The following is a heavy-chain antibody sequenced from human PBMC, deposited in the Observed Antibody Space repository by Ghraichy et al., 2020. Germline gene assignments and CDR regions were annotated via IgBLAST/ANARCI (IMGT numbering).Heavy chain of an antibody. CDR1: GGSFSGYY. CDR3: ARGAIRGSYRPKTFDY. J-gene: IGHJ4*02. CDR2: INHSGST. V-gene: IGHV4-34*01. Sequence: SETLSLTCAVYGGSFSGYYWSWIRQPPGKGLEWIGEINHSGSTNYNPSLKSRVTISVDTSKNQFSLKLSSVTAADTAVYYCARGAIRGSYRPKTFDYWGQGTLVTVSS. D-gene: IGHD1-26*01.